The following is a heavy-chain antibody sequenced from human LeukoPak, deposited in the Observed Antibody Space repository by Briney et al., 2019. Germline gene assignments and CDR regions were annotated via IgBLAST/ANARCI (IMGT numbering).Heavy chain of an antibody. CDR3: ARDGVVIRDAFDI. Sequence: WVRQPPGKGLEWIGSIYYSGSTYYNPSLKGRVTISVDTSKNQFSLKLSSVTAADTAVYYCARDGVVIRDAFDIWGQGTMVTVSS. CDR2: IYYSGST. V-gene: IGHV4-39*07. D-gene: IGHD3-3*01. J-gene: IGHJ3*02.